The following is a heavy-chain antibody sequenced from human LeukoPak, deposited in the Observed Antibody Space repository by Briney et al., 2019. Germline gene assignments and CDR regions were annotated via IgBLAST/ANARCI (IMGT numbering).Heavy chain of an antibody. CDR3: ARVRLYGDYKWPVDY. CDR2: INPSGGST. J-gene: IGHJ4*02. V-gene: IGHV1-46*01. Sequence: ASVKVSCKASGYTFTSYYMHWVRQAPGQGLEWMGIINPSGGSTSYAQKFQGRVTMTRDTSTSTVYMELSSLRSEDTAVYYCARVRLYGDYKWPVDYWGQGTLVTVSS. D-gene: IGHD4-17*01. CDR1: GYTFTSYY.